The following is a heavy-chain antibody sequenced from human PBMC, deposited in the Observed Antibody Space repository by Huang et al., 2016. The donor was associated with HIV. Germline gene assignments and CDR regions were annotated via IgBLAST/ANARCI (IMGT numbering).Heavy chain of an antibody. Sequence: QVQLQESGPGLVKPSQTLSLTCTVSGAPPIRSGGYYWSWLRPPPGGGWVYYWGGLRQPQGKGLEWIGYIYHRGSTNYNPSLKSRVTILLGTSKNQFSLKLSSVTAADTALYYCARGLRDTSGHYNWFDPWGQGMLVTVSS. V-gene: IGHV4-30-4*08. D-gene: IGHD3-22*01. CDR1: GAPPIRSGGYY. CDR2: IYHRGST. CDR3: ARGLRDTSGHYNWFDP. J-gene: IGHJ5*02.